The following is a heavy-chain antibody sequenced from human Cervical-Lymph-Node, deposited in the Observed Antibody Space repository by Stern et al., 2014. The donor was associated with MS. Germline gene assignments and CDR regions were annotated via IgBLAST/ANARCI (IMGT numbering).Heavy chain of an antibody. Sequence: QLQLQESGSGLVKPSQTLSLTCAVSGGSISSGGYSWSWIRQPPGKGLGWIGYIYHSGSTYYNPSLKSRVTISVDSSKNQFSLKLSSVTAADTAVYYCARSSTVTPNAFDIWGQGTMVTVSS. V-gene: IGHV4-30-2*01. CDR1: GGSISSGGYS. J-gene: IGHJ3*02. CDR2: IYHSGST. D-gene: IGHD4-17*01. CDR3: ARSSTVTPNAFDI.